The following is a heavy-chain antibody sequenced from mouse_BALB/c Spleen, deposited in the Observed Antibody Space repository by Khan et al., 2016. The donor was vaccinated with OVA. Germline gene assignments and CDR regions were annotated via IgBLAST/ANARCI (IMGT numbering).Heavy chain of an antibody. CDR2: IWAGVST. CDR3: ARLEDI. J-gene: IGHJ2*01. D-gene: IGHD1-3*01. Sequence: QVQLKESGPGLVAPSQSLSITCTVSGFSLTSYGVHWVRQPPGKGLEWLGVIWAGVSTNYNSALMSRLSISKDNSKSQVFLKTNSLQTDDTAMYYCARLEDIWGQGTTLTVSS. CDR1: GFSLTSYG. V-gene: IGHV2-9*02.